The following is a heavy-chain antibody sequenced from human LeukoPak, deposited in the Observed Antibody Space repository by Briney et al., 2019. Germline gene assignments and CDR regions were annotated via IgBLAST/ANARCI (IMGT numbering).Heavy chain of an antibody. CDR2: ISSDGGNK. CDR1: GFTFSSYG. J-gene: IGHJ4*02. V-gene: IGHV3-30*18. D-gene: IGHD3-9*01. Sequence: GGSLRLSCAASGFTFSSYGMHWVRQAPGKGLEWVVVISSDGGNKYFADSVKGRFTISRDNSKNTLYLQVNSLRPEDTAVYYCAKELYFETSAHIDYWGQGTLVTVSS. CDR3: AKELYFETSAHIDY.